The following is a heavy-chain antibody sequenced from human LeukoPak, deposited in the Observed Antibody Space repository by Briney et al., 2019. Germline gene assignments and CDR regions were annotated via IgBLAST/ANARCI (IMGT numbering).Heavy chain of an antibody. CDR1: GFTFSSYW. D-gene: IGHD2-15*01. J-gene: IGHJ4*02. Sequence: GGSLRLSCAASGFTFSSYWMYWVRRVPGKGLVWVSRITTDGTTTNYADSVQGRFTVSRDNAKSTLYLQMNSLRAEDTAVYFCTRDYCTGGSCSSGPGYWGQGTLVTVSS. V-gene: IGHV3-74*01. CDR3: TRDYCTGGSCSSGPGY. CDR2: ITTDGTTT.